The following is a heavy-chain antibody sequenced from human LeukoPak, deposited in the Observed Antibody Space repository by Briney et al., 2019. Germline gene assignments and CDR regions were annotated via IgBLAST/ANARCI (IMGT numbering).Heavy chain of an antibody. Sequence: GGSLRLSCAASGFTFSSYSMNWVRQAPGKGLEWVSSISSSSSYIYYADSVKGRFTISRDNAKNSLHLQMNSLRAEDTAVYYCARDRAQSSGSYYLLDAFDIWGQGTMVTVSS. V-gene: IGHV3-21*01. D-gene: IGHD1-26*01. CDR2: ISSSSSYI. CDR1: GFTFSSYS. J-gene: IGHJ3*02. CDR3: ARDRAQSSGSYYLLDAFDI.